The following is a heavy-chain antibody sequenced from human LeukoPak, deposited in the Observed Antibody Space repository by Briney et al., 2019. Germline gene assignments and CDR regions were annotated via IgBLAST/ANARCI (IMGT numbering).Heavy chain of an antibody. CDR1: GYTFTGYY. CDR2: VIPFLDIT. CDR3: ARDLRTAPGTAYYSYFYGVDV. Sequence: ASVKVSCKASGYTFTGYYMHWVRQAPGQGLEWMGRVIPFLDITNYAQKFQGRVTITADKSTSTAYMELSSLRSEDTAMYYCARDLRTAPGTAYYSYFYGVDVWGQGTTVTVSS. V-gene: IGHV1-69*04. D-gene: IGHD6-13*01. J-gene: IGHJ6*02.